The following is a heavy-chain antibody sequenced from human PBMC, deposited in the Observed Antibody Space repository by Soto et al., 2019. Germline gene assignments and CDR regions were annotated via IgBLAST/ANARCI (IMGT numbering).Heavy chain of an antibody. V-gene: IGHV3-30*03. CDR2: IAHDGTYK. J-gene: IGHJ5*02. CDR3: AP. Sequence: QVQLVESGGGVVQPGRSLRLSCAASGFSFSNYGIHWVRQAPGKGLEWLAFIAHDGTYKYYAHSVRGRFIISRDNSNNTLYLQMAGLRADDXAXXYCAPWG. CDR1: GFSFSNYG.